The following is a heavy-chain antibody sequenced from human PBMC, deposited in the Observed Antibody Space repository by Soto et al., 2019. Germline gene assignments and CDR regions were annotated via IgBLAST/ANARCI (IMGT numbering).Heavy chain of an antibody. J-gene: IGHJ4*02. CDR2: INPITGGT. V-gene: IGHV1-2*02. CDR3: ARNYYDSSDRDYLDY. D-gene: IGHD3-22*01. Sequence: SVKVSFKASGYTFTSYYIHWVRQAPGQGLEWMGWINPITGGTNYAPKFQGRVTMTRDTSITTAYMELSRLRSDDTAVYYCARNYYDSSDRDYLDYWGQGTPVTVSS. CDR1: GYTFTSYY.